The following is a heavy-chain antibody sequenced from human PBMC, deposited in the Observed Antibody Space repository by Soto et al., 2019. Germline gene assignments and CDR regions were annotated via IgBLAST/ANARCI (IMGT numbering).Heavy chain of an antibody. D-gene: IGHD2-21*02. CDR3: ARAAIPLSSGGHFDY. J-gene: IGHJ4*02. CDR1: GYTFTSYG. CDR2: ISAYNGNT. Sequence: QVQLVQSGAEVKKPGASVKVSCKASGYTFTSYGISWVRQAPGQGLESMGWISAYNGNTNYEQKLQGRVTMTTDTPTSTAYMELRSLRSDDTAVYYCARAAIPLSSGGHFDYWGQGTLVTVSS. V-gene: IGHV1-18*01.